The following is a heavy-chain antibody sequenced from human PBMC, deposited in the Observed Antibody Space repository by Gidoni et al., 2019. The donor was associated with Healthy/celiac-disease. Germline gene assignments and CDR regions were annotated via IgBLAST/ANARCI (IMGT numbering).Heavy chain of an antibody. D-gene: IGHD3-9*01. V-gene: IGHV1-18*01. Sequence: QVQLVQSGAEVKKPGASVKVSCKASGYTFTSYGISWVRQAPGQGLEWMGWISAYNGNTNYAQKLQGRVTMTTDTSTSTAYMELRSLRSDDTAVYYCARDVGNALHYDILTGYYRPRERTFDYWGQGTLVTVSS. CDR3: ARDVGNALHYDILTGYYRPRERTFDY. CDR2: ISAYNGNT. CDR1: GYTFTSYG. J-gene: IGHJ4*02.